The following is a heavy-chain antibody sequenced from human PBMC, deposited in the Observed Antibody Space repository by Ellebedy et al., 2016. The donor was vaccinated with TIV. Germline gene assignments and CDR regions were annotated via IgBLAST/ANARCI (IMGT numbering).Heavy chain of an antibody. CDR2: MNPNSGNT. V-gene: IGHV1-8*03. J-gene: IGHJ4*02. D-gene: IGHD5-12*01. CDR1: GYTFTTYD. CDR3: ARGNSGYDF. Sequence: AASVKVSCKASGYTFTTYDINWVRQASGQGLEWMGYMNPNSGNTGYAQMFQGRVTITRDTSISTAYMELSSLRFEDTAVYYCARGNSGYDFWGQGTLVTVSS.